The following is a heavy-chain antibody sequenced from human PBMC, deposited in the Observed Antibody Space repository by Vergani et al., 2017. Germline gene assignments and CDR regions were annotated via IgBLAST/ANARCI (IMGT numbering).Heavy chain of an antibody. CDR1: GFTFSSYA. V-gene: IGHV3-23*04. CDR2: ISGSGGST. J-gene: IGHJ6*03. Sequence: VQLEESGGGVVQPGRSLRLSCAASGFTFSSYAMSWVRQAPGKGLEWVSAISGSGGSTYYADSVKGRFTISRDNSKNTLYLQMNSLRAEDTAVYYCYYYYYMDVWGKGTTVTVSS. CDR3: YYYYYMDV.